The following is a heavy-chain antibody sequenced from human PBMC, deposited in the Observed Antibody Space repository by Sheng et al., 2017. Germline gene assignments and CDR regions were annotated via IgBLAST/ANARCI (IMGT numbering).Heavy chain of an antibody. V-gene: IGHV4-34*01. CDR2: INHSGST. Sequence: QVQLQQWGAGLLKPSETLSLTCAVYGGSFSGYYWSWIRQPPGKGLEWIGEINHSGSTNYNPSLKSRVTISVDTSKNQFSLKLSSVTAADTAVYYCARVTETNNRTPRTVIDWRTTDRDXVLTRCRLVPDP. CDR1: GGSFSGYY. D-gene: IGHD3-16*02. J-gene: IGHJ5*02. CDR3: ARVTETNNRTPRTVIDWRTTDRDXVLTRCRLVPDP.